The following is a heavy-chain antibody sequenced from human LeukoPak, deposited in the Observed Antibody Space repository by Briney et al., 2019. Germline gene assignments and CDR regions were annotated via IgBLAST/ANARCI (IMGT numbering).Heavy chain of an antibody. CDR1: GGSISSGDYY. J-gene: IGHJ4*02. CDR3: ARRSSGWYEN. CDR2: IYYSGST. Sequence: SETLSLTCTVSGGSISSGDYYWSWIRQPPRKGLEWIGYIYYSGSTYYNPSLKSRVTISVDTSKNQFSLKLSSVTAADTAVYYCARRSSGWYENWGQGTLVTVSS. V-gene: IGHV4-30-4*01. D-gene: IGHD6-19*01.